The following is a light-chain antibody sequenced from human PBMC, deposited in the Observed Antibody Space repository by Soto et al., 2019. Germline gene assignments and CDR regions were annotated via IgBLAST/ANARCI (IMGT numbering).Light chain of an antibody. Sequence: QSALTQPASVSGSPGQSITISCTGTSSDVGSYNYVSWYQQHSGKAPRLMIYASSNRPSGVSHRFSGSRSGNTASLTISGLQAEDEADYFCSSYTSGSTLYVFGTGTKVTVL. J-gene: IGLJ1*01. CDR3: SSYTSGSTLYV. CDR1: SSDVGSYNY. CDR2: ASS. V-gene: IGLV2-14*01.